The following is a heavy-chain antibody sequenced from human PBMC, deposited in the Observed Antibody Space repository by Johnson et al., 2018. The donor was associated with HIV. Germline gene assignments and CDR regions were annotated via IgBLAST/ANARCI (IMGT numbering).Heavy chain of an antibody. V-gene: IGHV3-30*18. J-gene: IGHJ3*02. D-gene: IGHD3-22*01. CDR2: ISDDGTNK. CDR1: GFTFSSYW. Sequence: MQLVESGGGVVQPGRSLRLSCAASGFTFSSYWMSWVRQAPGKGLEWVAVISDDGTNKFYADSVKGRFTISRDNSKNTLYLQMNSLRAEDTAVYYCAKVRRAYYEDAFDIWGQGTMVTVSS. CDR3: AKVRRAYYEDAFDI.